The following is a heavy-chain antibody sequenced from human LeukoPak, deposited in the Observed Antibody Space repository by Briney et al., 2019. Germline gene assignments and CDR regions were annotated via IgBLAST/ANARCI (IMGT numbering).Heavy chain of an antibody. D-gene: IGHD5-12*01. J-gene: IGHJ4*02. CDR1: GYTFPGYY. CDR3: ARGVVGIYHETSHYYFDY. V-gene: IGHV1-2*02. Sequence: ASVKVSCKASGYTFPGYYMHWVRQAPGQGLEWMGWINPNSGGTNYAQKFQGRVTMTRDTSISTAYMELSRLRSDDTAVYYCARGVVGIYHETSHYYFDYWGQGTLVTVSS. CDR2: INPNSGGT.